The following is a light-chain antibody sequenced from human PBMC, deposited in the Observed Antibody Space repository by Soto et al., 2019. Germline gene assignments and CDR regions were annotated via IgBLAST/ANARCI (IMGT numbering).Light chain of an antibody. J-gene: IGKJ1*01. CDR2: KAS. V-gene: IGKV1-5*03. CDR3: QQYETFPGT. Sequence: DIQMSQSPATLSSSVVDRVTITCRASQSISSWLAWYQQKPGKAPKLLIYKASSLESGVPSRFSGSGSGTKFTLTIASLQPDDFATYYCQQYETFPGTFGPGTKVDIK. CDR1: QSISSW.